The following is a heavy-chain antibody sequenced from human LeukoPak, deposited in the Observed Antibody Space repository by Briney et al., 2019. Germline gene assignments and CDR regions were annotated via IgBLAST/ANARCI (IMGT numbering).Heavy chain of an antibody. CDR2: INRGGSTT. J-gene: IGHJ4*02. V-gene: IGHV3-43*01. D-gene: IGHD2-15*01. Sequence: PGGSLRLSCEGSGFTFDDYTMHWVRQAPGKGLEWVSLINRGGSTTVYADSVKGRFTISRDNAKNSLYLQMNSLRAEDTAVYYCARGIGYCSGGSCRYWGQGTLVTVSS. CDR1: GFTFDDYT. CDR3: ARGIGYCSGGSCRY.